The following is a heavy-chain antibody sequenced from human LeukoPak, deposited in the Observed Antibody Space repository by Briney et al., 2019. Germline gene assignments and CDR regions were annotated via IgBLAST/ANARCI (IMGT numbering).Heavy chain of an antibody. D-gene: IGHD6-13*01. CDR2: ISYDGSNK. Sequence: GSLRLSCAASGFTFSSYAMHWVRQAPGKGLEWVAVISYDGSNKYYADSVKGRFTISRDNSKNTLYLQMNSLRAEDTAVYYCAKGASSWYWYFDLWGRGTLVTVSS. V-gene: IGHV3-30-3*01. CDR1: GFTFSSYA. CDR3: AKGASSWYWYFDL. J-gene: IGHJ2*01.